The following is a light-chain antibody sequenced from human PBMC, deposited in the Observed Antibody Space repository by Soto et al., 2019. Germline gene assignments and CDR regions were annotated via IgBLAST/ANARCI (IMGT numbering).Light chain of an antibody. Sequence: QSVLTQPPSASGSPGQSVTISCTGTSSDVGGYNYVSWYQQHPGKAPKLMIYEVSKRPSGVPDRFSGSKSGNTASLTVSGLQAEDEADYYCSSYAGSNTVFXTGTKGTVL. J-gene: IGLJ1*01. V-gene: IGLV2-8*01. CDR3: SSYAGSNTV. CDR1: SSDVGGYNY. CDR2: EVS.